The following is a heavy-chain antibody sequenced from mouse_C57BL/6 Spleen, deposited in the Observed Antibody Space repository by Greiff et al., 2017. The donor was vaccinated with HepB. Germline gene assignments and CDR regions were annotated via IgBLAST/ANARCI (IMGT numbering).Heavy chain of an antibody. Sequence: VQLQQSGAELMKPGASVKLSCKATGYTFTGYWIEWVKQRPGHGLEWIGEILPGSGSTNYNEKFKGKATFTADTSSNTAYMQLSSLTTEDSAIYYFASGIYYGNREDFDYWGQGTTLTVSS. CDR3: ASGIYYGNREDFDY. D-gene: IGHD2-1*01. CDR2: ILPGSGST. J-gene: IGHJ2*01. CDR1: GYTFTGYW. V-gene: IGHV1-9*01.